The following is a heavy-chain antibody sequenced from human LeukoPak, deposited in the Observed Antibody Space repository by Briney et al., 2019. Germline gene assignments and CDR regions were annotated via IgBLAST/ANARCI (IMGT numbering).Heavy chain of an antibody. J-gene: IGHJ4*02. CDR2: ISYDGSNK. V-gene: IGHV3-30*18. CDR3: AKCDDFLNDPVDY. Sequence: PGGSLRLSCAASGFTFSSYGMHWVRQAPGKGLEWVAVISYDGSNKYYADSVKGRFTISRDNSKNTLYLQMNSLRAEDTAVYYCAKCDDFLNDPVDYWGQGTLVTVS. CDR1: GFTFSSYG. D-gene: IGHD3/OR15-3a*01.